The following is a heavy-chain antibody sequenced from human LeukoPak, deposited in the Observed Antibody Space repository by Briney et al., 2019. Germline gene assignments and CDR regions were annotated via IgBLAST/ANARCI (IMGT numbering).Heavy chain of an antibody. CDR1: GGSFSGYY. D-gene: IGHD3-3*01. CDR2: INHSGST. Sequence: PSETLSLTCAVYGGSFSGYYWSWIRQPPGKGLEWIGEINHSGSTNYNPSLKSRVTISVDTSKNQLSLKLSSVTAADTAVYYCARRSRYDFWSGTNFDYWGQGTLVTVSS. J-gene: IGHJ4*02. CDR3: ARRSRYDFWSGTNFDY. V-gene: IGHV4-34*01.